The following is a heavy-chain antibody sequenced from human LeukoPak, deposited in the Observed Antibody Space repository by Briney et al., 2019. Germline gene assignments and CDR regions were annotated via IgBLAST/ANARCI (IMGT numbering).Heavy chain of an antibody. Sequence: GGSLRLSCAASGFTFSSYGMHWVRQAPGKGLEWVAVISYDGSNKYYADSVKGRFTISRDNSKNTLYPQMNSLRAEDTAVYYCAKDQGGTMIPFSFDYWGQGTLVTVSS. CDR3: AKDQGGTMIPFSFDY. V-gene: IGHV3-30*18. J-gene: IGHJ4*02. CDR2: ISYDGSNK. D-gene: IGHD3-22*01. CDR1: GFTFSSYG.